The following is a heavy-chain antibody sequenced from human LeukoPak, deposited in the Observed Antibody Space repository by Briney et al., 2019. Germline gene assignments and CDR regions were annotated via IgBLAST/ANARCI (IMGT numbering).Heavy chain of an antibody. V-gene: IGHV1-69*13. Sequence: ASVKVSCKASGGTFSSYAISWVRQAPGQGLEWMGGVIPIFGTANYAQKFQGRVTITADESTSTAYMELSSLRSEDTAVYYCARDEGDETTVTPWGQGTLVTVSS. CDR1: GGTFSSYA. J-gene: IGHJ5*02. D-gene: IGHD4-11*01. CDR2: VIPIFGTA. CDR3: ARDEGDETTVTP.